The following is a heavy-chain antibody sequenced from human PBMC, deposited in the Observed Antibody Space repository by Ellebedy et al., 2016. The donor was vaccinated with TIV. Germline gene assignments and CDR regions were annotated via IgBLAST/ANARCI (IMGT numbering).Heavy chain of an antibody. J-gene: IGHJ6*02. CDR2: ISWNSGSI. Sequence: GGSLRLSXAASGFTFDDYAMHWVRQAPGKGLEWVSGISWNSGSIGYADSVKGRFTISRDNAKNSLYLQMNSLRAEDTALYYCAIEPYYYYGMDVWGQGTTVTVSS. CDR1: GFTFDDYA. V-gene: IGHV3-9*01. CDR3: AIEPYYYYGMDV.